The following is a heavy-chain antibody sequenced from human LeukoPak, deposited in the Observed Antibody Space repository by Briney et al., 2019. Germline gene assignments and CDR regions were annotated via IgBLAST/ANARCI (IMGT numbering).Heavy chain of an antibody. Sequence: PGGSLRLSCAASGLTVSSNYMSWVRQAPGKGLEFVSIIYSGGNTYYADSMKGRFTISRDNSKNTLYLQMNSLRAEDTAVYFCARHRRYCNSDTCYSGHDYWGQATLVTVSS. J-gene: IGHJ4*02. CDR2: IYSGGNT. D-gene: IGHD2-15*01. V-gene: IGHV3-53*01. CDR1: GLTVSSNY. CDR3: ARHRRYCNSDTCYSGHDY.